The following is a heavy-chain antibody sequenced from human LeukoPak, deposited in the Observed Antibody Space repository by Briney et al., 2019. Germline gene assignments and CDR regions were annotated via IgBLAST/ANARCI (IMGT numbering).Heavy chain of an antibody. J-gene: IGHJ5*02. D-gene: IGHD2-2*01. CDR1: GGTFISYA. CDR3: AREGYCSSTSCYANWFDP. Sequence: SVKVSCKASGGTFISYAISWVRQAPGQGREWMGRIIPILGIANYAQKFQGRVTITTDKSTSTAYMELSSLRSEDTAVYYCAREGYCSSTSCYANWFDPWGQGTLVTVSS. CDR2: IIPILGIA. V-gene: IGHV1-69*04.